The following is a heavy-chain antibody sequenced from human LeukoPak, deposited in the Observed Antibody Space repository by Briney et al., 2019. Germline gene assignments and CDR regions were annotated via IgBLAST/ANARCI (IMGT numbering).Heavy chain of an antibody. D-gene: IGHD6-6*01. CDR2: IYYSGST. CDR1: GGSISSSSYY. Sequence: PSETLSLTCTVSGGSISSSSYYWGWIRQPPGKGLEWIGSIYYSGSTYYNPSLKSRVTISVDTSKNQISLKLSSVTAADTAVYYCARLSSSGHFQHWGQGTLVTVSS. V-gene: IGHV4-39*01. CDR3: ARLSSSGHFQH. J-gene: IGHJ1*01.